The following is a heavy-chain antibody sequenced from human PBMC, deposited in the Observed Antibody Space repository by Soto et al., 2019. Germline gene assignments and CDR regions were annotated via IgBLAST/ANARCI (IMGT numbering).Heavy chain of an antibody. J-gene: IGHJ4*02. Sequence: PGGSLRLSCAASGFTFSSYAMSWVRQAPGKGLEWVSAISGNGGSTSYADSVKGRFTISRDNSKNTLYLQMNSLRAEDTAVYYCARDHRVVVPAVPPDYWGQGTLVTVSS. CDR1: GFTFSSYA. CDR2: ISGNGGST. V-gene: IGHV3-23*01. D-gene: IGHD2-2*01. CDR3: ARDHRVVVPAVPPDY.